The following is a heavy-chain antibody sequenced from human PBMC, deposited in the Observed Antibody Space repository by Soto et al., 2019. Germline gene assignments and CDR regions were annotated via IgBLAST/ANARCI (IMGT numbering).Heavy chain of an antibody. Sequence: SETLSLTCTVSGGSISSYYWSWIRQPPGKGLEWIGYIYYSGSTNYNPSLKSRVTISVDTSKNQFSLKLSSVTAADTAVYYCARHRGYIVVVPAAEGTDYYYYMDVWGKGTTVTVSS. V-gene: IGHV4-59*08. CDR3: ARHRGYIVVVPAAEGTDYYYYMDV. J-gene: IGHJ6*03. CDR1: GGSISSYY. CDR2: IYYSGST. D-gene: IGHD2-2*01.